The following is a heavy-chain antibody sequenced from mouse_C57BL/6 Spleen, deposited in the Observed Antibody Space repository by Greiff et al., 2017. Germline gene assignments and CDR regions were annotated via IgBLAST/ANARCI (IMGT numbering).Heavy chain of an antibody. D-gene: IGHD2-4*01. J-gene: IGHJ4*01. V-gene: IGHV5-15*01. CDR3: ARLGDYDVKAMDY. CDR2: ISNLAYSI. Sequence: EVQLQESGGGLVQPGGSLKLSCAASGFTFSDYGMAWVRQAPRKGPEWVASISNLAYSIYYADTVTGRFTISRENAKNTLYLEMSSLRSEDTAMYYCARLGDYDVKAMDYWGQGTSVTVSS. CDR1: GFTFSDYG.